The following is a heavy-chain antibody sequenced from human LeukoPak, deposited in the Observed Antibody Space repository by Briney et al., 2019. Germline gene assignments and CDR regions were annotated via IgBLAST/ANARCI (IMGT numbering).Heavy chain of an antibody. Sequence: PSETLSLTCAVSGYSISNGYYWVWIRQPPGRGLERIGSLYHSDSAYYNTSLRSRVSMSVDTSKNQFSLTLSFVTAADTAVCYCAREHDSYYYYYIDVWGSGTTVTVSS. V-gene: IGHV4-38-2*02. CDR1: GYSISNGYY. CDR3: AREHDSYYYYYIDV. J-gene: IGHJ6*03. CDR2: LYHSDSA.